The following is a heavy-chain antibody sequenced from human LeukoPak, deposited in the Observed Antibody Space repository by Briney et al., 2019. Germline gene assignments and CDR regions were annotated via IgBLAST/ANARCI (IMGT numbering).Heavy chain of an antibody. Sequence: RGSLRLSCAASEFTFSNYGMHWVRQAPGKGLEWVAFIRYDGSNKYFADSVKGRFTISRDNSKNTLYLQMNSLRTDDTAVYYCARDGRNYYDRSGYYSALAYWGQGTLVTVSS. CDR3: ARDGRNYYDRSGYYSALAY. CDR2: IRYDGSNK. J-gene: IGHJ4*02. V-gene: IGHV3-30*02. D-gene: IGHD3-22*01. CDR1: EFTFSNYG.